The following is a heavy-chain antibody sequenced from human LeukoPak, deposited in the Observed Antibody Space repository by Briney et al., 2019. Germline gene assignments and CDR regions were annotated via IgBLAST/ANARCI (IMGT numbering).Heavy chain of an antibody. V-gene: IGHV1-2*02. Sequence: ASVKVSCKASGYSFTAYYLHWVRQAPGQGLEWMGWISPYSGGTNYAQKFQGRVTMSRDTSISTAYVELGRLRPDDTAVYYCARDLDSYDDSGYYSLWGQGTLVTVSS. CDR1: GYSFTAYY. J-gene: IGHJ4*02. CDR2: ISPYSGGT. D-gene: IGHD3-22*01. CDR3: ARDLDSYDDSGYYSL.